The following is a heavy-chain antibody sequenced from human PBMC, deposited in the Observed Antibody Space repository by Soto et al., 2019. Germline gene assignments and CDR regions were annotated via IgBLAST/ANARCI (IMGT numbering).Heavy chain of an antibody. D-gene: IGHD5-18*01. Sequence: MPGKGLEWMGIIYPGDSDTTYSPSFQGQVTISADKSISTAYLQWSSLTVEDTAIYYCANLDTARIQIAAYWGHGIQVTVSS. CDR2: IYPGDSDT. J-gene: IGHJ4*01. V-gene: IGHV5-51*01. CDR3: ANLDTARIQIAAY.